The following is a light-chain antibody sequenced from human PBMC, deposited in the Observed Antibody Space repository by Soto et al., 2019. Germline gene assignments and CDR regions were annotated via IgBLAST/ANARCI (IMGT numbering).Light chain of an antibody. Sequence: DVVMAVSPHSLAVTLGRPASISCRPSQSLVSTDGNTYLNWFHQRPGQSPRRLIYKVSNRASGAADSFSGSGSGTDFTMKICREKAEDGGLQFYKRSPSAPGTVGQGTKVDIK. CDR3: KRSPSAPGT. V-gene: IGKV2-30*01. J-gene: IGKJ1*01. CDR1: QSLVSTDGNTY. CDR2: KVS.